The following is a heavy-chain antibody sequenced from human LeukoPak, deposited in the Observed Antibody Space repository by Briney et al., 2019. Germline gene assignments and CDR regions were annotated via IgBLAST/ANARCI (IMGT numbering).Heavy chain of an antibody. CDR2: IYSGVGT. Sequence: PGGSLRLSCVVSGFTVSSSYMSWVRQAPGKGLEWVSIIYSGVGTYYADSVKGRFTISRDNSKNTLYLQMNSLRAEDTAVYYCAKDIQLSTWGLGTMVTVSS. CDR1: GFTVSSSY. CDR3: AKDIQLST. D-gene: IGHD5-24*01. V-gene: IGHV3-53*01. J-gene: IGHJ3*01.